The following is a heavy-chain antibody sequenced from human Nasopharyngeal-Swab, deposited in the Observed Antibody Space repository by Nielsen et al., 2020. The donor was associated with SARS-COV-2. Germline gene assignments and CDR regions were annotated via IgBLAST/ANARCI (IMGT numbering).Heavy chain of an antibody. V-gene: IGHV1-46*01. D-gene: IGHD3-3*01. J-gene: IGHJ4*02. Sequence: ASVKVSCKASGYTFTSYYMHWVRQAPGQGLEWMGIINPSVSTTYSEKFQGRVTMTSDTSTSTVYTELSSLRSEDTAVYYCARELSPYYDFWSGWLDYWGQGILVTVSS. CDR2: INPSVST. CDR3: ARELSPYYDFWSGWLDY. CDR1: GYTFTSYY.